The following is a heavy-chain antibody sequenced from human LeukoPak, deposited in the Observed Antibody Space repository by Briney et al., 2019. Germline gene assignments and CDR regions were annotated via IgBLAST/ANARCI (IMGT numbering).Heavy chain of an antibody. CDR1: GFTFSSYA. Sequence: GGSLRLSCSASGFTFSSYAMHWVRQAPGEGLEYVSVISSNGGSTYYADSVKGRFTISRDNSKNTLYLQMSSLRAEDTAVYYCARDASGSWYFDYWGQGTLVTVSS. V-gene: IGHV3-64D*06. CDR2: ISSNGGST. J-gene: IGHJ4*02. D-gene: IGHD6-13*01. CDR3: ARDASGSWYFDY.